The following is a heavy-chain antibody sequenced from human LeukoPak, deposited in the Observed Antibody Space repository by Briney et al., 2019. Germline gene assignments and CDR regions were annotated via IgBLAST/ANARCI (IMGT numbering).Heavy chain of an antibody. D-gene: IGHD6-13*01. CDR3: ARDGNLAAAGISVPFFDY. CDR2: ISAYNGNT. J-gene: IGHJ4*02. CDR1: GYTFTSYG. Sequence: SVKVSCKASGYTFTSYGISWVRQAPGQGLEWMGWISAYNGNTNYAQKLQGRVTMTTDTSTSTAYMELRSLRSDDTAVYYCARDGNLAAAGISVPFFDYWGQGTLVTVSS. V-gene: IGHV1-18*01.